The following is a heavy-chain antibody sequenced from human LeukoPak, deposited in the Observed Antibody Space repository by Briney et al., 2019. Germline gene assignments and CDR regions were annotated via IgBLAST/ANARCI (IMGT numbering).Heavy chain of an antibody. J-gene: IGHJ6*02. Sequence: ASVKVSCKASGYTFTSYAMNWVRQAPGQGLEWMGWINTNTENPTYAQGFTGRFVFSLDTSVSTAYLQISSLKAEDTAVYYCARARITMVRGVIDYSYYGMDVWGQETTLTVSS. CDR3: ARARITMVRGVIDYSYYGMDV. D-gene: IGHD3-10*01. V-gene: IGHV7-4-1*02. CDR1: GYTFTSYA. CDR2: INTNTENP.